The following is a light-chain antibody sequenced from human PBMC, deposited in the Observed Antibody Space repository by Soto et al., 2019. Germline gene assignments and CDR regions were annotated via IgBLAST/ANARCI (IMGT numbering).Light chain of an antibody. J-gene: IGLJ1*01. Sequence: QSVLTQPASVSGSPGQSITISCSGTSSDVGNYQSVAWYQHNPGKAPKLMIYDVSIRPSGVSSRFSGSKSANTASLSISGLQADDEADYYCSSYTNSSTPVFGNGTQVTV. CDR1: SSDVGNYQS. V-gene: IGLV2-14*01. CDR2: DVS. CDR3: SSYTNSSTPV.